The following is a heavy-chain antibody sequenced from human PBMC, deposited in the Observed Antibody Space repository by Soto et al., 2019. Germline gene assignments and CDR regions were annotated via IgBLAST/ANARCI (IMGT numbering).Heavy chain of an antibody. J-gene: IGHJ6*02. V-gene: IGHV3-23*01. CDR2: ISGSGGYT. CDR1: EVTFSSYP. CDR3: VKDAPRTCV. Sequence: EVPLLESGGGLVQPGGALRLSCAASEVTFSSYPMTWVRQAPGKGLEWVSSISGSGGYTPYADSVKGRFTISRDNSKNMLYLQMNSLRAEDTAVYYCVKDAPRTCVWGQGTTVAVSS.